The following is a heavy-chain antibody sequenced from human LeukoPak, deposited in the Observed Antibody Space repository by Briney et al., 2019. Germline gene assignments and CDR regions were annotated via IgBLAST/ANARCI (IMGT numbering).Heavy chain of an antibody. V-gene: IGHV4-59*08. CDR3: ARGADYGDYVSPNYYYYGMDV. J-gene: IGHJ6*02. Sequence: KPSETLSLTCTVSGAPTSSYYWSWIRQTPGKGLEWIGHIYYSGSTNYNPSLKSRVTISLDTSKNQFSLNLSSVTAADTAVYYCARGADYGDYVSPNYYYYGMDVWGQGTTVTVSS. CDR2: IYYSGST. D-gene: IGHD4-17*01. CDR1: GAPTSSYY.